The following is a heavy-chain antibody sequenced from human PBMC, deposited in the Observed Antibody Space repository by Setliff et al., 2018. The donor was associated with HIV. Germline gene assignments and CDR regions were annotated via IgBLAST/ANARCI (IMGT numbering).Heavy chain of an antibody. D-gene: IGHD3-10*01. CDR2: IDRDGSET. CDR1: GFTFNDYW. CDR3: ARKFRPGHGVDV. J-gene: IGHJ6*02. Sequence: LRLSCAASGFTFNDYWMSWVRQAPGKGLEWVANIDRDGSETNYVDSVKGRFTIFRDNAKSSMYLQMNSLRAEDTAIYYCARKFRPGHGVDVWGQGTTVTVSS. V-gene: IGHV3-7*01.